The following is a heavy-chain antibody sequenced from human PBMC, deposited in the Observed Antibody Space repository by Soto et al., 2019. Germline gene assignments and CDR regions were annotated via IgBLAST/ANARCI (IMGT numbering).Heavy chain of an antibody. D-gene: IGHD1-26*01. CDR3: TRAISGATIWFDS. Sequence: GSLRLSCAASGFTFSGFAVHWVRQASGKGLEWVGRIRSRLNNYAAAYAASVRGRFTIPRDDSKDTAYLQMNSLETEDSGVYYCTRAISGATIWFDSWGQGTLVTVSS. CDR2: IRSRLNNYAA. V-gene: IGHV3-73*01. J-gene: IGHJ5*01. CDR1: GFTFSGFA.